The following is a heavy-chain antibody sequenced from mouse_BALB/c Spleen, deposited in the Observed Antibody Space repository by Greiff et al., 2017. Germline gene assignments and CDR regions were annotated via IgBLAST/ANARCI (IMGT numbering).Heavy chain of an antibody. CDR3: AILSTMITTGGHWYIDV. D-gene: IGHD2-4*01. Sequence: EVHLVESGGDLVKPGGSLKLSCAASGFTFSSYGMSWVRQTPDKRLEWVATISSGGSYTYYPDSVKGRFTISRDNAKNTLYLQMSSLKSEDTAMYYGAILSTMITTGGHWYIDVWGAGTTVSVSS. V-gene: IGHV5-6*01. CDR2: ISSGGSYT. CDR1: GFTFSSYG. J-gene: IGHJ1*01.